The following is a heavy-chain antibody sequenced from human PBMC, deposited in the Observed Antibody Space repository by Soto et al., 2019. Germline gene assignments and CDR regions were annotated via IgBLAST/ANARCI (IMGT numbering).Heavy chain of an antibody. CDR2: IYDGDTT. D-gene: IGHD3-16*01. V-gene: IGHV3-66*01. CDR1: GFSVSSKY. J-gene: IGHJ4*02. Sequence: EVKLVESGGGLVQPGGSLRLSCAASGFSVSSKYMSWFRQAPGKGLEWVSIIYDGDTTSYADSVKGRFTISRDSSKNTLFLQMNSLRGEYTAFYYCATERGKAVGDYWGQGTLVTVSS. CDR3: ATERGKAVGDY.